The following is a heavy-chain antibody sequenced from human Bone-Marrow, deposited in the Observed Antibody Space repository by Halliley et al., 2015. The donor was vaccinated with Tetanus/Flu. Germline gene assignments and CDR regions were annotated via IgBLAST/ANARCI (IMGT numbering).Heavy chain of an antibody. CDR3: ARVGNTYDFRGRRYYYYGMDV. CDR2: YYSGTT. D-gene: IGHD3-3*01. Sequence: YYSGTTNFNPSLKSRLTMSVDTSKNQFSLYLSSVTAADTAVYYCARVGNTYDFRGRRYYYYGMDVWGQGTTVTVSS. V-gene: IGHV4-30-4*01. J-gene: IGHJ6*02.